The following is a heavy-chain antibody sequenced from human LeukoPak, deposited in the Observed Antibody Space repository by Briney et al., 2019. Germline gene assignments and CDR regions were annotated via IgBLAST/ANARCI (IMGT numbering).Heavy chain of an antibody. D-gene: IGHD6-6*01. CDR2: INHSGST. J-gene: IGHJ6*03. V-gene: IGHV4-34*01. CDR1: GGSFSGYY. Sequence: SETLSLTCAVYGGSFSGYYWSWIRQPPGKGLEWIGEINHSGSTNYNPSPKSPLTISADPSKTQFSLKLSSVTAADTAVYYCARGRGARRSKPYYYYMDVWGKGTTVTVSS. CDR3: ARGRGARRSKPYYYYMDV.